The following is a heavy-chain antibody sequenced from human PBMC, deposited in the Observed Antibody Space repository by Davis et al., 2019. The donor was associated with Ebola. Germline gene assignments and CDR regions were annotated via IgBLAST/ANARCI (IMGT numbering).Heavy chain of an antibody. D-gene: IGHD1-26*01. V-gene: IGHV4-38-2*02. CDR2: IYHSGST. CDR1: GYSISSGYY. J-gene: IGHJ5*02. CDR3: ARETLGGATS. Sequence: PSETLSLTCAVSGYSISSGYYWGWIRQPPGKGLEWIGSIYHSGSTYYNPSLKSRVTISVDTSKNQFSLKLSSVTAADTAVYYCARETLGGATSWGQGTLVTVSS.